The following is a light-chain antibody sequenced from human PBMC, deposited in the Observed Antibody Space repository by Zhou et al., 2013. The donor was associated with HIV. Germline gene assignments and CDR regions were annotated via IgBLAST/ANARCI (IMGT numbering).Light chain of an antibody. CDR3: QQYYSTPRT. J-gene: IGKJ1*01. Sequence: EIVMTQSPATLSVSPGERATLSCRASQSVSNNLAWYQQKPGQAPRLLIYGASTRATGIPARFSGSGSGTDFTLTISSLQAEDVAVYYCQQYYSTPRTFGQGTKVEIK. CDR2: GAS. V-gene: IGKV3-15*01. CDR1: QSVSNN.